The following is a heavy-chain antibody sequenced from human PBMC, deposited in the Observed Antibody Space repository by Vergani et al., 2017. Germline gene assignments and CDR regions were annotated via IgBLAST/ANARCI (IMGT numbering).Heavy chain of an antibody. CDR1: GGTFSSYT. Sequence: QVQLVQSGAEVKKPGSSVKVSCKASGGTFSSYTISWVRQAPGQGLEWMGRIIPILGIANYAQKFQGRVTITADKSTSTAYMELSSLRSEDTAVYYCARGAKQQLAGFYFDLWGRGTLVTVSS. CDR2: IIPILGIA. J-gene: IGHJ2*01. V-gene: IGHV1-69*02. CDR3: ARGAKQQLAGFYFDL. D-gene: IGHD6-13*01.